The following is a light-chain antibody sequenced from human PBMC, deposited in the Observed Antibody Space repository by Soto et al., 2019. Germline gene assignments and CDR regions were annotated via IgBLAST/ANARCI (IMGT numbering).Light chain of an antibody. V-gene: IGKV1-39*01. J-gene: IGKJ1*01. CDR1: QSISRY. CDR3: QQSYSTPWT. CDR2: AAS. Sequence: DIQMTQSPSSLSASVGDRITITCRASQSISRYLNWYQHKPGKAPKLLINAASSLQSGVPSRFSGSGSGTDFTLTINSLQPEDFATYFCQQSYSTPWTFGQGTTGDIK.